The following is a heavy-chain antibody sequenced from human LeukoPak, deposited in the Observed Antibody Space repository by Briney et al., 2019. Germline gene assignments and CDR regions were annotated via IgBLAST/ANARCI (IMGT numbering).Heavy chain of an antibody. V-gene: IGHV4-59*01. D-gene: IGHD3-9*01. CDR1: GGSISSYY. Sequence: SETLSLTCTVSGGSISSYYWSWIRQPPGKGLEGLGYIYYSGSTNYNPSLKSRVTISVDTSKNQFSLKLSSVTAADTAVYYCARGYDILTGADYYYYGMDVWGQGTTVTVSS. CDR3: ARGYDILTGADYYYYGMDV. CDR2: IYYSGST. J-gene: IGHJ6*02.